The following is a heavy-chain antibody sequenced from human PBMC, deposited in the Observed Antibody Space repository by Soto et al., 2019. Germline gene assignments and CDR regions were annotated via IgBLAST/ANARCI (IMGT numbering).Heavy chain of an antibody. J-gene: IGHJ4*02. CDR3: ARVADSSSWYGPLVVIPRFPFDY. Sequence: QVQLVQSGAEVKKPGASVKVSCKASGYTFTSYGISWVRQAPGQGLEWMGWISANNGNTNYAQKLQGRVTMTTDTSTSTAYMELRSLRSDDTAVYYCARVADSSSWYGPLVVIPRFPFDYWGQGTLVTVSS. CDR2: ISANNGNT. V-gene: IGHV1-18*01. D-gene: IGHD6-13*01. CDR1: GYTFTSYG.